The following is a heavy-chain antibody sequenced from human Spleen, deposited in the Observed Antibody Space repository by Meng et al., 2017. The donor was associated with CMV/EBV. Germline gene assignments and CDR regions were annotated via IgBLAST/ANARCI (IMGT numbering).Heavy chain of an antibody. CDR3: ARIPYCTNGVCYPYWYFDL. CDR2: INPSAGST. D-gene: IGHD2-8*01. CDR1: FTIFY. V-gene: IGHV1-46*01. Sequence: FTIFYLHWVRQAPGQGLEWVGMINPSAGSTGYAQKFQDRVTVTRDTSTSTVYMELSSLTSEDTAVYYCARIPYCTNGVCYPYWYFDLWGRGTLVTVSS. J-gene: IGHJ2*01.